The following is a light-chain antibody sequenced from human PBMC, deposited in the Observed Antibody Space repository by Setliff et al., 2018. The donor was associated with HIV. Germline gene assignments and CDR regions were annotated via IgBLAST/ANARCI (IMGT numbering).Light chain of an antibody. J-gene: IGLJ1*01. Sequence: QSVLAQPRSVSGSPGQSVTFSCTGSSSDVGTSNYVSWYQQHPGKAPKLMIYDVNRRPSGVPNRFSGSKSGNTASLTISGLQAEDEADYYCCSYVVSYTYIFGTGTKVTVL. CDR1: SSDVGTSNY. V-gene: IGLV2-11*01. CDR2: DVN. CDR3: CSYVVSYTYI.